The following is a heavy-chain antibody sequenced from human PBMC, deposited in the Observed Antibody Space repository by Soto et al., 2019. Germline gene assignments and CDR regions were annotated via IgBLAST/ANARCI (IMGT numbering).Heavy chain of an antibody. D-gene: IGHD5-12*01. CDR3: TKEKSVMYSGYDAFDT. CDR1: GFTFSSYE. Sequence: QLVESGGGLVQPGGSLRLSCAASGFTFSSYEMDWVRQAPGKGLEWVAYISSSGTILYGDSVKGRFTISRDNADNSLYLQMNSLTAEDTAVYYCTKEKSVMYSGYDAFDTWGRGTMVTVSS. J-gene: IGHJ3*02. CDR2: ISSSGTI. V-gene: IGHV3-48*03.